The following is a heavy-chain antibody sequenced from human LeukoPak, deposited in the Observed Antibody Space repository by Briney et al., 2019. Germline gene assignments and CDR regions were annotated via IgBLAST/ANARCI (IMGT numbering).Heavy chain of an antibody. V-gene: IGHV1-69*05. D-gene: IGHD2-15*01. CDR3: ARGVRTRCSGGSCYYFDY. CDR2: IIPIFGTA. J-gene: IGHJ4*02. CDR1: GGTFSSYA. Sequence: ASVKVSCKASGGTFSSYAISWVRQAPGQGLEWMGGIIPIFGTANYAQKFQGRVTITTDESTSTAYMELSSLRSEDTAVYYCARGVRTRCSGGSCYYFDYWVQGTLVTVSS.